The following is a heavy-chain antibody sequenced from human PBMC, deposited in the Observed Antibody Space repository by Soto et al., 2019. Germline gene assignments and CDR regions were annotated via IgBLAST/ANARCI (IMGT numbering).Heavy chain of an antibody. Sequence: PSETLSLTCTVSGGSISSGGYYWSWIRQHPGKGLEWIGYIYYSGSTYYNPSLKSRVTISVDTSKNQFSLKLSSVTAADTAVYYCARGGDYVGDRYYGMDVWGQGTTVTVSS. J-gene: IGHJ6*02. CDR2: IYYSGST. V-gene: IGHV4-31*03. D-gene: IGHD4-17*01. CDR1: GGSISSGGYY. CDR3: ARGGDYVGDRYYGMDV.